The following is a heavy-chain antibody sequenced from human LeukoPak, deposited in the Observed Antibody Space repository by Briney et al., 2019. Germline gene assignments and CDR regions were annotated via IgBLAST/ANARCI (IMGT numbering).Heavy chain of an antibody. J-gene: IGHJ4*02. CDR2: ISGSGGAT. V-gene: IGHV3-23*01. CDR3: ARGGVDHYGSGTYYLMYYFDH. Sequence: GGSLRLSCAASGFTFNTYGMSWVRQAPGKGLEWVSGISGSGGATYYADSVKGRFTVSRDDPHNTLYLQMNSVRAEDTAVYFCARGGVDHYGSGTYYLMYYFDHWAREPWSPSPQ. D-gene: IGHD3-10*01. CDR1: GFTFNTYG.